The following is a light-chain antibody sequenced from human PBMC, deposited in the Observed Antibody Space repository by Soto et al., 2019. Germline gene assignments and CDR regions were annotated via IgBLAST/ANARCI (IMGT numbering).Light chain of an antibody. CDR3: QQHYTTPLT. J-gene: IGKJ4*01. V-gene: IGKV4-1*01. CDR2: WAS. CDR1: QPVLFSSNNKNY. Sequence: DIVMTQSPDSLAVSLGERATINCKSSQPVLFSSNNKNYLAWYQQKPGQPPKLLIYWASTQEYGVPDRFSGSGSGTDFTLPISSLQAEDVAVYYCQQHYTTPLTFGGGTKVEIK.